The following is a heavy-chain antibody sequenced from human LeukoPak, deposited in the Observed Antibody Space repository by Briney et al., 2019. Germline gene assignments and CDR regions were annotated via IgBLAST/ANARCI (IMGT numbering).Heavy chain of an antibody. CDR2: VKEDGTTK. CDR3: VSQEVVPH. V-gene: IGHV3-7*01. J-gene: IGHJ4*02. D-gene: IGHD2-15*01. Sequence: GGSLRLSCAASGFSFTNYWMSWVRQAPGKGLEWVANVKEDGTTKQYVDSVKGRFTISIDNAKNSLYLQMDSLRAEDTAVYYCVSQEVVPHWGQGTLVSVSS. CDR1: GFSFTNYW.